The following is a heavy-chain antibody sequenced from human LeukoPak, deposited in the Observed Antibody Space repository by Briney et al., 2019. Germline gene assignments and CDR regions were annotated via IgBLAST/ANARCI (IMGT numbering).Heavy chain of an antibody. CDR1: GGSISSSNW. CDR3: ASGRYYYTSG. CDR2: IYHSGST. D-gene: IGHD3-10*01. Sequence: SGTLSLTCAVSGGSISSSNWWSWVRQPPGKGLEWIGEIYHSGSTNYNPSLKSRVTMSVDTSKNQFSLKLTSVTTADTALYYCASGRYYYTSGWGQGTLVTVSS. J-gene: IGHJ4*02. V-gene: IGHV4-4*02.